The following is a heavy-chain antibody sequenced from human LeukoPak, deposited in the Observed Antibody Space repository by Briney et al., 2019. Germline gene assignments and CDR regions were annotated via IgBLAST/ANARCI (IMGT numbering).Heavy chain of an antibody. V-gene: IGHV3-53*01. CDR2: TYSGGST. CDR1: GFTVSSNY. CDR3: ARDCSGGSCYPGDY. D-gene: IGHD2-15*01. J-gene: IGHJ4*02. Sequence: QPGGSLRLSCAASGFTVSSNYMSWVRQAPGKGLEWVSVTYSGGSTYYADSVKGRFTISRDTSKNTLYLQMNSLRAEDTAVYYCARDCSGGSCYPGDYWGQGTLVTVSS.